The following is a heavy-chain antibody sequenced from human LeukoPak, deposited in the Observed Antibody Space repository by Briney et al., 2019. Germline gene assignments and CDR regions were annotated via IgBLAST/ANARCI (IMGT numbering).Heavy chain of an antibody. CDR1: GITFSTYS. J-gene: IGHJ5*02. V-gene: IGHV3-21*01. Sequence: GDSLRLSCAVSGITFSTYSMNWVRQAPGKGLEWVSSISSSSSYIYYADSVKGRFTISRDNAKNSLYLQMNSLRAEDTAVYYCAREYSTYFDPWGQGTLVTVSS. CDR3: AREYSTYFDP. D-gene: IGHD6-13*01. CDR2: ISSSSSYI.